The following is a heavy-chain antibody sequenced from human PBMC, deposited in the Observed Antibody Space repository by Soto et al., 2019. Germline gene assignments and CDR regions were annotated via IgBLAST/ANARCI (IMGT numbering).Heavy chain of an antibody. D-gene: IGHD2-8*01. CDR1: GFPFSDSY. CDR2: IRTKTDGGTA. J-gene: IGHJ4*01. Sequence: GGSLRLSCAVSGFPFSDSYMTWVRQAPGKGLEWLGRIRTKTDGGTADYAAHVKDRFIVSRDDSKETLYLQMNSLRTEDTAVYFCNTGRCTNGVCDDYWGHGTLVNVSS. CDR3: NTGRCTNGVCDDY. V-gene: IGHV3-15*01.